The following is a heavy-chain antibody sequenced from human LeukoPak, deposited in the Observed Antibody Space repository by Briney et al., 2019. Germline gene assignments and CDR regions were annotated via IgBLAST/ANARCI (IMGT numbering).Heavy chain of an antibody. CDR3: ARDNWNYGPYFDY. D-gene: IGHD1-7*01. CDR2: MSSSSTHI. J-gene: IGHJ4*02. V-gene: IGHV3-21*01. CDR1: GFTFSSYS. Sequence: GGSLRLSCAASGFTFSSYSMNWVRQAPGKGLEWVSSMSSSSTHIYYADSVEGRFTISRDNSKNTLYLQMNSLRAEDTAVYYCARDNWNYGPYFDYWGQGTLVTVSS.